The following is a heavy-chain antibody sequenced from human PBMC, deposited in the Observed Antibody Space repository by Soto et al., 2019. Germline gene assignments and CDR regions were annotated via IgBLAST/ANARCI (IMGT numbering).Heavy chain of an antibody. CDR1: GYTFTGYY. CDR2: INPNSGGT. D-gene: IGHD3-3*01. Sequence: ASVKVSCKASGYTFTGYYMHWVRQAPGQGLEWMGWINPNSGGTNYAQKFQGWVTMTRDTSISTAYMELSRLRSDDTAVYYCARVGPTLFGVVADYGMDVWGQGTTVTVSS. V-gene: IGHV1-2*04. CDR3: ARVGPTLFGVVADYGMDV. J-gene: IGHJ6*02.